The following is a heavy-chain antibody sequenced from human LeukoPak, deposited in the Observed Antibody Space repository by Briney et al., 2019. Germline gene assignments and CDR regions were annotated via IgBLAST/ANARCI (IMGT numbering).Heavy chain of an antibody. CDR3: ARQNYDFWSGYYSDY. Sequence: PSETLSLTCAVSGYSISSGFVWGWIRQPPGKGLEWIGSIYDSGSTYYNPSLQSRVTISVDTSKNQFSLRLSSVTAADTAVYYCARQNYDFWSGYYSDYWGQGTLVTVSS. V-gene: IGHV4-38-2*01. CDR1: GYSISSGFV. D-gene: IGHD3-3*01. J-gene: IGHJ4*02. CDR2: IYDSGST.